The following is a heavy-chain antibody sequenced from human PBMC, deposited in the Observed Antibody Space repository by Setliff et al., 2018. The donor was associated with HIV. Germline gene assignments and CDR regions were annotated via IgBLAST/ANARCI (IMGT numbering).Heavy chain of an antibody. CDR1: GGSINNYY. Sequence: SETLSLTCTVSGGSINNYYWSWIRQPPGKGLEWIGYAYTSGSTNYNRNSALVGRLSISIDTTKNQFSLHLTSVTAADTAVYFCARQDIFYFDSWGQGTLVTVSS. CDR2: AYTSGST. CDR3: ARQDIFYFDS. V-gene: IGHV4-4*08. D-gene: IGHD2-21*01. J-gene: IGHJ4*02.